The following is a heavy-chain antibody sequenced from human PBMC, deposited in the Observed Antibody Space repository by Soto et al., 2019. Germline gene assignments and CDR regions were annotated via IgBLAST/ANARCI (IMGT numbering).Heavy chain of an antibody. J-gene: IGHJ4*02. CDR2: IHHNGGT. D-gene: IGHD3-10*01. Sequence: QVQLQQWGAGLLKPSETLSLTCTVYGGSFSRYHWNWIRQAAGKGLEWIGEIHHNGGTNYSPSLEGRVTTSVNTSKDEFSLKLRSVTAAGTAVYYCARGYGEEWPTSDFWGQGTLVTVSS. CDR1: GGSFSRYH. V-gene: IGHV4-34*01. CDR3: ARGYGEEWPTSDF.